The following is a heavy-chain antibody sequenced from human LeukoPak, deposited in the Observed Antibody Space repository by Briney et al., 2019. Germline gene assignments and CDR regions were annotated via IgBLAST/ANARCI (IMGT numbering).Heavy chain of an antibody. V-gene: IGHV3-74*01. CDR3: ARGLPYYYYMDV. Sequence: GGSLRLSCPASGFTFSSYWLHWVRQAPGKGLVWVSRINSDGSSTSYADSVKGRFTISRDNAKNTLYLQMNSLRAEDTAVYYCARGLPYYYYMDVWGKGTTVTVSS. CDR1: GFTFSSYW. D-gene: IGHD4-11*01. J-gene: IGHJ6*03. CDR2: INSDGSST.